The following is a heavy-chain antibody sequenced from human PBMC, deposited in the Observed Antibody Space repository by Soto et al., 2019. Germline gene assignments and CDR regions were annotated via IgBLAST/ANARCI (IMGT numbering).Heavy chain of an antibody. J-gene: IGHJ4*02. Sequence: QLQLQESGSGLVKPSQTLSLTCAVSGGSISGTTYSWSWIRQPPGKGLEWIGYISDSGNTYYNPSLKSQFSISVDRSKNQFSLKLSSVTAADTAVYYCARGQGAAAGHSNFAYWGQGALVTVSS. CDR2: ISDSGNT. CDR3: ARGQGAAAGHSNFAY. D-gene: IGHD6-13*01. CDR1: GGSISGTTYS. V-gene: IGHV4-30-2*01.